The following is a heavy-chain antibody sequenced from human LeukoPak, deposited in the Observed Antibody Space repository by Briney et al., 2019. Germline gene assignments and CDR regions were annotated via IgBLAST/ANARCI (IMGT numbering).Heavy chain of an antibody. CDR3: ARGVASGWFDP. V-gene: IGHV3-74*01. Sequence: PGGSLRLSCAASGFTFSSYWMHWVRQAPGKGLVWVSRINSDGSSTSYADSVKGRFTITRGNAKNTLYLQMNSLRAEDTAVYYCARGVASGWFDPWGQGTLVTVSS. CDR2: INSDGSST. D-gene: IGHD5-12*01. CDR1: GFTFSSYW. J-gene: IGHJ5*02.